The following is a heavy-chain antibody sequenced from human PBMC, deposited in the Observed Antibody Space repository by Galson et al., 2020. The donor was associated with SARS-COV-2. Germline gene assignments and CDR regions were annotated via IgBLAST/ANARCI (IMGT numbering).Heavy chain of an antibody. D-gene: IGHD3-22*01. CDR3: AREVRNLYLDYYDSSGYFPLYGMDV. J-gene: IGHJ6*02. CDR1: GGSISSYY. Sequence: SETLSLTCTVSGGSISSYYWSWLRQPPGKGLEWIGYIYYSGSTNYNPSLKSRVTISVDTSKNQFSLKLSSVTAADTAVYYCAREVRNLYLDYYDSSGYFPLYGMDVWGQGTTVTVSS. CDR2: IYYSGST. V-gene: IGHV4-59*01.